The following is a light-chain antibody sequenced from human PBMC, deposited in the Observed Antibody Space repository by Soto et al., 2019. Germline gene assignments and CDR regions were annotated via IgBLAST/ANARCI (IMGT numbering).Light chain of an antibody. V-gene: IGKV3-11*01. Sequence: EIVLTQSPATLSLSPGERATLSCRASQSVSSYLAWYQQKPGQAPRLLIYDASNRATGIPARFSGSGSGTDFTLPISSLEPEDFAVYYCQQRSNWPPGFGQGTRLEIK. J-gene: IGKJ5*01. CDR2: DAS. CDR3: QQRSNWPPG. CDR1: QSVSSY.